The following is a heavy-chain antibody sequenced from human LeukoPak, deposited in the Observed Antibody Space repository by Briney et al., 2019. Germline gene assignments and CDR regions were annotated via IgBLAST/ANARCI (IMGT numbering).Heavy chain of an antibody. Sequence: GESLRLSCAASGFTFSSYSMNWVRQAPGKGLEWVSYISSSGSPIYYADSVRGRFTISRDNAKNSLYLQMNSLRDEDTAVYYCVRDPDALDFWGQGTPVTVFS. J-gene: IGHJ4*02. CDR1: GFTFSSYS. V-gene: IGHV3-48*02. CDR3: VRDPDALDF. CDR2: ISSSGSPI.